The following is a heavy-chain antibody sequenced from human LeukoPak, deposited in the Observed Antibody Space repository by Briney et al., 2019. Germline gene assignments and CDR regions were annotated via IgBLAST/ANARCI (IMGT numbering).Heavy chain of an antibody. D-gene: IGHD6-6*01. CDR1: GGTFSSYA. CDR2: IIPIFGTA. J-gene: IGHJ5*02. V-gene: IGHV1-69*05. CDR3: ARGGAARRSRRWFDP. Sequence: SVTVSCKASGGTFSSYAISWVRQAPGQGLEWMGGIIPIFGTANYAQKFQGRVTITTDESTSTAYMELSSLRSEDTAVYYCARGGAARRSRRWFDPWGQGTLVTVSS.